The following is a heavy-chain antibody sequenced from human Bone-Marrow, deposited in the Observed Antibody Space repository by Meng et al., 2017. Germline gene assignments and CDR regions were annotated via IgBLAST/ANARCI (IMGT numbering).Heavy chain of an antibody. CDR2: IRSKANSYAT. Sequence: GGSLRLSCAASGFTFSGSAMHWVRQASGKGLEWVGRIRSKANSYATAYAASVKGRFTISRDDSKNTAYLQMNSLKTEDTAVYYCTSLRIVASDDWFDPWGQGTLVTSPQ. CDR1: GFTFSGSA. D-gene: IGHD5-12*01. V-gene: IGHV3-73*01. CDR3: TSLRIVASDDWFDP. J-gene: IGHJ5*02.